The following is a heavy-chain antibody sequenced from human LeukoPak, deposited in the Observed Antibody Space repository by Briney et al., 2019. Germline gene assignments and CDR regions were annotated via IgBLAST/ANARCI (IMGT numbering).Heavy chain of an antibody. Sequence: PSETLSLTCTVSGGSISSYYWSWIRQPPGKGLEWIGYIYYSGSTNYNPSLKSRVTISVDTSKNQFSLKLSSVTAADTAVYYCARDPRSGYDPAEYYYGMDVWGQGTTVTVSS. CDR3: ARDPRSGYDPAEYYYGMDV. CDR2: IYYSGST. CDR1: GGSISSYY. V-gene: IGHV4-59*01. J-gene: IGHJ6*02. D-gene: IGHD5-12*01.